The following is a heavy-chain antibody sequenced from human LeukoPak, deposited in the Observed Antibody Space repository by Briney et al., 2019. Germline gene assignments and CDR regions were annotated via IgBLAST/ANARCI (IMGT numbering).Heavy chain of an antibody. V-gene: IGHV1-8*01. CDR3: ASESGWTDNWLDS. CDR1: GYTFTTYD. D-gene: IGHD6-19*01. Sequence: ASVKVSCKASGYTFTTYDINWVRQAPGQGLEWLGWMNPNSGVTGYAQKFQGRVNITRDTSRSTVYRQLGSLRHDDTAVYYCASESGWTDNWLDSWGQGTLVTVSS. CDR2: MNPNSGVT. J-gene: IGHJ5*01.